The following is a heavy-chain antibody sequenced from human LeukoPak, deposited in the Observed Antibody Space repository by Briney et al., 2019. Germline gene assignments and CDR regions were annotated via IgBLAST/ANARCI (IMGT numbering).Heavy chain of an antibody. CDR3: AKSNGYGLVGI. CDR2: MNHSGST. V-gene: IGHV4-34*08. CDR1: GFTFSTYW. J-gene: IGHJ3*02. D-gene: IGHD3-10*01. Sequence: GSLRLSCAASGFTFSTYWMSWIRQPPGKGLEWIGEMNHSGSTNYNPSLKSRVTISADTSKNQFSLKLNSVTAADTAVYYCAKSNGYGLVGIWGQGTMVTVSS.